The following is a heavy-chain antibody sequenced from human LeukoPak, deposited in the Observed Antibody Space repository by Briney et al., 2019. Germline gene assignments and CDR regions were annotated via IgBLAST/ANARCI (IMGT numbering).Heavy chain of an antibody. V-gene: IGHV4-59*01. J-gene: IGHJ4*02. Sequence: PSETLSLTCTVSGGSISGYYWSWIRQPPGKGLEWLGYIYYSGSTNYNPSLRSRVAISVDTSKNQFSLKLTSVTAADTAVYYCARGISGSYTSPHYWGQGTLVTVSS. CDR3: ARGISGSYTSPHY. CDR1: GGSISGYY. D-gene: IGHD1-26*01. CDR2: IYYSGST.